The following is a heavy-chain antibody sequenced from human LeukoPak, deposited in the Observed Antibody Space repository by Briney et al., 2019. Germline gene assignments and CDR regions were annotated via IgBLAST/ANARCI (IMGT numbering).Heavy chain of an antibody. Sequence: GGSLRLSCAASGFTFSSYAMSWVRQAPGKGLEWVSAISGSGDSTYYGDFVKGRFTISRDNSKNTLYLQMNSLRAEDTAVYYCAKTRPLDSSSWSHGDYWGQGTLVTVSS. D-gene: IGHD6-13*01. CDR1: GFTFSSYA. CDR3: AKTRPLDSSSWSHGDY. J-gene: IGHJ4*02. V-gene: IGHV3-23*01. CDR2: ISGSGDST.